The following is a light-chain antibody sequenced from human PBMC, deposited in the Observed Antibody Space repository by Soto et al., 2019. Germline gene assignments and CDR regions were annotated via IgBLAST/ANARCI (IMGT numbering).Light chain of an antibody. CDR2: EAS. V-gene: IGKV3-15*01. CDR1: QSVSSN. J-gene: IGKJ5*01. Sequence: EIVMTQSPATLSVSPGERATLSCRASQSVSSNLAWYQQKAGQDPRLLIYEASTRATGIPARFSGSGSGTEFTLTISSLQSKDFAVYYCQQYNNWPPITFGQGTRLEIK. CDR3: QQYNNWPPIT.